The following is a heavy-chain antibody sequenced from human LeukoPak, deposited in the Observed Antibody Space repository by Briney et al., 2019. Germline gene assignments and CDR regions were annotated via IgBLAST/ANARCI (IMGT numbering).Heavy chain of an antibody. J-gene: IGHJ4*01. CDR1: GVTISSNY. D-gene: IGHD3-16*01. V-gene: IGHV3-23*01. CDR3: AKDLLHSGGY. CDR2: ISGSGGST. Sequence: GGSLRLSCAASGVTISSNYINWVRQAPGKGLEWVSAISGSGGSTYYADSVKGRFTISRDNSKNTLYLQMNSLRAEDTAVYYCAKDLLHSGGYWGQGTLVTVSS.